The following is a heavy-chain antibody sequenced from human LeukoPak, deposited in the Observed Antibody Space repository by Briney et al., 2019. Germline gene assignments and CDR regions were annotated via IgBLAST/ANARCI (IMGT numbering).Heavy chain of an antibody. CDR1: GYTFTSYG. CDR2: INPSGGST. V-gene: IGHV1-46*01. CDR3: AREQKGIRRAFDY. D-gene: IGHD1-14*01. Sequence: ASVKVSCKASGYTFTSYGISWVRQAPGQGLEWMGIINPSGGSTSYAQKFQGRVTMTRDTSTSTVYMELSSLRSEDTAVYYCAREQKGIRRAFDYWGQGTLVTVSS. J-gene: IGHJ4*02.